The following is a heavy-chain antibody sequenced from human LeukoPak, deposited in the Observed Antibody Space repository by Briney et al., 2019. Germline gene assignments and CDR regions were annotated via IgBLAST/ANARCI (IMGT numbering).Heavy chain of an antibody. CDR3: ASSGVVVVVAATTDAFDI. CDR1: GFTVSSNY. Sequence: GGSLRLSCAASGFTVSSNYMSWVRQAPGKGLEWVSVIYSGGSTYYADSVKGRFTISRDNSKNTLYLQMNSLRAEDTAVYYCASSGVVVVVAATTDAFDIWGQGTMVTVSS. D-gene: IGHD2-15*01. CDR2: IYSGGST. J-gene: IGHJ3*02. V-gene: IGHV3-66*01.